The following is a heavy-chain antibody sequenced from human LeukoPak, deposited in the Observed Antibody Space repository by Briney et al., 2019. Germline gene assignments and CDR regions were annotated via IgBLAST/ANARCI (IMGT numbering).Heavy chain of an antibody. D-gene: IGHD3-16*02. CDR1: GGSISSYY. Sequence: SETLSLTSTVSGGSISSYYWSWIRQPAGKGLEWIGRIYTSGSTNYTPPLKSRVTMSVDTSKNQFSLKLSSVTAADTAVYYCPLTTFGGVIGRMDVWGKGTTVTVSS. V-gene: IGHV4-4*07. CDR3: PLTTFGGVIGRMDV. J-gene: IGHJ6*03. CDR2: IYTSGST.